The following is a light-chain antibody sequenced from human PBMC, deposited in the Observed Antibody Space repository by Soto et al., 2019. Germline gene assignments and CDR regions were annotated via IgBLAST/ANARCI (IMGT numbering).Light chain of an antibody. J-gene: IGLJ2*01. V-gene: IGLV3-21*04. CDR1: NIGGKS. CDR3: QVWGSNADPYVV. CDR2: NDG. Sequence: VLTQPPSVSVAPGKTARITCGGNNIGGKSVHWYQLKPGQAPVLIIYNDGDRPSGIPERFSGSNSGNTATLTVSWVEAGDEADYYCQVWGSNADPYVVFGGGTKVTVL.